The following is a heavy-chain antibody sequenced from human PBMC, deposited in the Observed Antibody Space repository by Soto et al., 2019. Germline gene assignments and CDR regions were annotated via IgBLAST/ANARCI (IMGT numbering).Heavy chain of an antibody. CDR3: AKGVFRGAFDI. J-gene: IGHJ3*02. CDR1: GYTFTSYD. D-gene: IGHD2-21*01. Sequence: VASVKVSCKASGYTFTSYDIYWVRQATGQGLEWMGWMNPNTGNSAYAQKFQGRVTVTSDTSINTVHMELSSLRSEDTAVYHCAKGVFRGAFDIWGQGTMVTVSS. V-gene: IGHV1-8*01. CDR2: MNPNTGNS.